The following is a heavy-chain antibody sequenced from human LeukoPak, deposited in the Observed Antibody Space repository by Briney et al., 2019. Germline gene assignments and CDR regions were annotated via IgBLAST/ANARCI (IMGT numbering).Heavy chain of an antibody. CDR1: GFTFSSYS. D-gene: IGHD3-22*01. CDR3: AREPTFYDSSEGAFDI. V-gene: IGHV3-21*01. CDR2: ISSSSSYI. Sequence: GGSLRLSCAASGFTFSSYSMNWVRQAPGKGLEWVSSISSSSSYIYYADSVKGRFTISRDNAKNSLYLQMNSLRAEDTAVYYCAREPTFYDSSEGAFDIWGQGTMVTVSS. J-gene: IGHJ3*02.